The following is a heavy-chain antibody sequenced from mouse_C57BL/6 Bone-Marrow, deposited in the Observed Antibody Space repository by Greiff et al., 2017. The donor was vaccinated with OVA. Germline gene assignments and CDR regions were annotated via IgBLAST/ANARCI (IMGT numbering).Heavy chain of an antibody. CDR3: ARHHYYGSSYGY. J-gene: IGHJ2*01. D-gene: IGHD1-1*01. CDR2: ISSGGSYT. CDR1: GFTFSSYG. Sequence: EVKLVESGGDLVKPGGSLTLSCAASGFTFSSYGMSWVRQTPDKRLAWVATISSGGSYTYYPDSVKGRFTISRDNAKNTLYLQMSSLKSEDTAMYYCARHHYYGSSYGYWGQGTTLTVSS. V-gene: IGHV5-6*01.